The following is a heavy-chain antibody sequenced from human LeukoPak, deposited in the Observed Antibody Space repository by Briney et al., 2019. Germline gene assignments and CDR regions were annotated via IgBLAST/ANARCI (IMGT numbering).Heavy chain of an antibody. D-gene: IGHD2-15*01. Sequence: GGPLRLSRSASGFTLSRYGMHGVRQARGKGVEGVAFIRYDGSNKYYADSVKGRFTISRDNSENTLYLQMNSLSAEDTAVYYCAKYIVATNSNLVAATRRYFDYWGQGTLVTVSS. J-gene: IGHJ4*02. CDR2: IRYDGSNK. CDR3: AKYIVATNSNLVAATRRYFDY. V-gene: IGHV3-30*02. CDR1: GFTLSRYG.